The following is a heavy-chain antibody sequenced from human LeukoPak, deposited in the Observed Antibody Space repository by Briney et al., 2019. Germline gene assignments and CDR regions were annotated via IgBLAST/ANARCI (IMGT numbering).Heavy chain of an antibody. D-gene: IGHD4-11*01. CDR3: ARSPRRRLQGPGPFDY. V-gene: IGHV4-30-4*01. Sequence: PSETLSLTCTVSGGSISSGDYYWSWIRQPPGKGLEWIGYIYYSGGTYYNPSLKSRVTISVDTSKNQFSLKLSSVTAADTAVYYCARSPRRRLQGPGPFDYWGQGTLVTVSS. J-gene: IGHJ4*02. CDR2: IYYSGGT. CDR1: GGSISSGDYY.